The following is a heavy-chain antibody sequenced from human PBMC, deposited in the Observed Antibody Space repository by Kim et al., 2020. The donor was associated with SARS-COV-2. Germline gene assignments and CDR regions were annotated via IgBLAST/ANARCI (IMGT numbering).Heavy chain of an antibody. CDR3: ARANKQQLVRNAFDI. CDR1: GFTFSSYS. CDR2: ISSSSSYI. Sequence: GGSLRLSCAASGFTFSSYSMNWVRQAPGKGLEWVSSISSSSSYIYYADSVKGRFTISRDNAKNSLYLQMNSLRAEDTAVYYCARANKQQLVRNAFDIWGQGTMVTVSS. D-gene: IGHD6-13*01. J-gene: IGHJ3*02. V-gene: IGHV3-21*01.